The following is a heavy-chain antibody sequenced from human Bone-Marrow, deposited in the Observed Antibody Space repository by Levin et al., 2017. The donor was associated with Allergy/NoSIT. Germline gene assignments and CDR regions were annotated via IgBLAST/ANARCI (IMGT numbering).Heavy chain of an antibody. Sequence: SCTVSGGSISSYYWSWIRQPPGKGLEWIGYIYYSGSTNYNPSLKSRVTISVDTSKNQFSLKLSSVTAADTAVYYCARSPRAGTTSPGGLWDYWGQGTLVTVSS. J-gene: IGHJ4*02. CDR3: ARSPRAGTTSPGGLWDY. CDR2: IYYSGST. V-gene: IGHV4-59*01. D-gene: IGHD1-1*01. CDR1: GGSISSYY.